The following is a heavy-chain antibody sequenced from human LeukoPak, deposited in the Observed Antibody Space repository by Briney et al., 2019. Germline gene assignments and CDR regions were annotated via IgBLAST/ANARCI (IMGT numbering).Heavy chain of an antibody. CDR2: IKEDGSEK. J-gene: IGHJ6*03. CDR1: VFTFNTYW. D-gene: IGHD3-22*01. V-gene: IGHV3-7*01. Sequence: GGSLTLSCAVSVFTFNTYWMSWLRQAPGKGLEWVANIKEDGSEKHYGDSVRGRFTISRDNAKDSLYLRMNSLRAEDTALYFCARDTYDSSGYHFYYMDVWGKGTTVTVSS. CDR3: ARDTYDSSGYHFYYMDV.